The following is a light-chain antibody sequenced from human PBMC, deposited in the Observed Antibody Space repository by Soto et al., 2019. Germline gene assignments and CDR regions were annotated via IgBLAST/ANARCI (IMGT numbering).Light chain of an antibody. V-gene: IGKV3-11*01. J-gene: IGKJ4*01. CDR3: QQRSNWPPIT. CDR1: QTVDNY. Sequence: EIVLTQSPATLSLSPGERATLSCRASQTVDNYLAWYQHKPGQAPRLLIYDASNRATGITARFSGSGSGTDFTITISSLEPEDFALYYCQQRSNWPPITFGGGTKVEIK. CDR2: DAS.